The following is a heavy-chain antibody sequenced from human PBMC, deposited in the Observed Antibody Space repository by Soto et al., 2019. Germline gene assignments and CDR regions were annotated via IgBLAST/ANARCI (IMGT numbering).Heavy chain of an antibody. Sequence: GVSLRICWASSGVKCSYSGVNWVRPDPGKGLEWVSSISSTSTIYCADSVKGRFTISRDNAKNSLYLQMNSLRAEDTALYYCAKGYDYGDYFYWFDPWGQGTPVTVS. CDR3: AKGYDYGDYFYWFDP. CDR1: GVKCSYSG. J-gene: IGHJ5*02. D-gene: IGHD4-17*01. V-gene: IGHV3-21*04. CDR2: ISSTSTI.